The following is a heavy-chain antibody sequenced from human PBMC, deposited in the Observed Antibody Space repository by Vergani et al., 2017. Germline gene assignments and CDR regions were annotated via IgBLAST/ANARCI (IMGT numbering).Heavy chain of an antibody. J-gene: IGHJ6*02. V-gene: IGHV3-30*18. CDR1: GFTFSSYG. CDR2: ISYDGSNK. D-gene: IGHD3-10*01. Sequence: VQLVESGGGVVKPGRSLRLSCAASGFTFSSYGMHWVRQAPGKGLEWVAVISYDGSNKYYEDSVKGRFTISRDNSKNTLYLQMNSLRAEDTAVYYCANARDDGDEGVGGMDFWGQGTMVTVSS. CDR3: ANARDDGDEGVGGMDF.